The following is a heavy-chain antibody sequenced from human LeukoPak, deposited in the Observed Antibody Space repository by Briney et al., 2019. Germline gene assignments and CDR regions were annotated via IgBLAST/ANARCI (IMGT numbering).Heavy chain of an antibody. Sequence: EWMGWMNPNSGNTGYAQKFQGRVTMTRNTSISTAYMELSSLRSEDTAVYYCAKGEMATIPYWGQGTLVTVSS. CDR3: AKGEMATIPY. D-gene: IGHD5-24*01. CDR2: MNPNSGNT. J-gene: IGHJ4*02. V-gene: IGHV1-8*01.